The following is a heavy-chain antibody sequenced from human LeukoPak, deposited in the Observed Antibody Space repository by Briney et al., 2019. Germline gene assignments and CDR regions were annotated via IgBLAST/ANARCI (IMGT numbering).Heavy chain of an antibody. D-gene: IGHD2-21*01. CDR3: ARADRLHGGPYLIGP. V-gene: IGHV1-2*02. CDR1: GYSFTDYY. J-gene: IGHJ5*02. Sequence: GASVKVSCKTSGYSFTDYYMHWVRQAPGQGLEWMGWINPNSGGTSSAQKFQGRVTMTRDTSISTVYMEVSWLTSDDTAIYYCARADRLHGGPYLIGPWGQGPWSPSPQ. CDR2: INPNSGGT.